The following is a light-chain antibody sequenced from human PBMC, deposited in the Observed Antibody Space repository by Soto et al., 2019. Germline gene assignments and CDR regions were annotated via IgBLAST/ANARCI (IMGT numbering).Light chain of an antibody. CDR3: SSYTSNMSVL. V-gene: IGLV2-14*01. CDR1: SSDIGGYKY. Sequence: QAVVTQPASVSGSPGQSITISCTGTSSDIGGYKYVSWYQQHPGKVPKLIIFEVSNRPSGVSERFSGSKSANTASLTISGLQAEDEADYYCSSYTSNMSVLFGGGTKLTVL. J-gene: IGLJ2*01. CDR2: EVS.